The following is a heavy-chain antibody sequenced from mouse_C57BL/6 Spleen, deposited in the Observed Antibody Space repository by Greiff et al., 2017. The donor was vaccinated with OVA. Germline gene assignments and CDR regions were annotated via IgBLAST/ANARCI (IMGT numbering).Heavy chain of an antibody. D-gene: IGHD3-2*02. CDR3: VRRDSSGFAWFAY. J-gene: IGHJ3*01. Sequence: EADGGLVQPKGSLKLSCAASGFSFNTYAMNWVRQAPGKGLEWVARIRSKSNNYATYYADSVKDRFTISRDDSESMLYLQMNNLKTEDTAMYYCVRRDSSGFAWFAYWGQGTLVTVSA. CDR1: GFSFNTYA. CDR2: IRSKSNNYAT. V-gene: IGHV10-1*01.